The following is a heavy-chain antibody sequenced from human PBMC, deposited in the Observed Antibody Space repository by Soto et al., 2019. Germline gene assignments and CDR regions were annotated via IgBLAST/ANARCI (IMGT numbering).Heavy chain of an antibody. Sequence: PSETLSLTCAVYGGSFSGYYWSWIRQPPGKGLEWIGEINHSGSTNYNPSLKSRVTISVDTSKNQFSLKLSSVTAADTAVYYCARGRAYSNYYYYGMDVWGQGTTVTVS. D-gene: IGHD2-21*01. CDR1: GGSFSGYY. V-gene: IGHV4-34*01. CDR3: ARGRAYSNYYYYGMDV. CDR2: INHSGST. J-gene: IGHJ6*02.